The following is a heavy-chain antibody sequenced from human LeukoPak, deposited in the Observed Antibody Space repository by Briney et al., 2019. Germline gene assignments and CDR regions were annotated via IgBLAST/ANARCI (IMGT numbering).Heavy chain of an antibody. Sequence: SETLSLTCTVSGGSINSANYYWGWLRQPPGKGLEWIGSIYYSETTYDNPSLKSRVTISIETSKNQFSLKLSSVTAADTAVYYCAGRRATGAFDIWGQGTMVTVSS. CDR1: GGSINSANYY. D-gene: IGHD3-9*01. V-gene: IGHV4-39*01. J-gene: IGHJ3*02. CDR2: IYYSETT. CDR3: AGRRATGAFDI.